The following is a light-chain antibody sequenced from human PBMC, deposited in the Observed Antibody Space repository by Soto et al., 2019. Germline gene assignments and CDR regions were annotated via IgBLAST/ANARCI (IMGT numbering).Light chain of an antibody. CDR2: YSS. J-gene: IGKJ5*01. Sequence: EIVLPQYPGTLSLSPGERATLSCRTSQTVSSTYFAWYQQSPGQAPRLLFSYSSTRATGIPDRFSCSGSGRHFTLTSSRLEPEDSALYYCQQFGSSPITFGQGKRLEIK. CDR1: QTVSSTY. V-gene: IGKV3-20*01. CDR3: QQFGSSPIT.